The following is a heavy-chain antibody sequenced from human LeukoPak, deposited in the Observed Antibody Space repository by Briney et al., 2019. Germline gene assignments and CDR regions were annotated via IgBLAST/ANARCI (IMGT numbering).Heavy chain of an antibody. CDR1: GFTFSSYW. Sequence: GGSLRLSCAASGFTFSSYWMHWVRQAPGRGLVWVSRINSDGYNISYADSVKGRFIISRDNAKNTLYLQMNSLRAEDTAVYYCARATSKGGLDIWGQGKVVTISS. CDR3: ARATSKGGLDI. V-gene: IGHV3-74*01. D-gene: IGHD2-15*01. CDR2: INSDGYNI. J-gene: IGHJ3*02.